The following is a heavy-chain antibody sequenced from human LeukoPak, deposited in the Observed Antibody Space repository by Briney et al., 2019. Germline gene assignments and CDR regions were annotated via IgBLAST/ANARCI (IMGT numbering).Heavy chain of an antibody. D-gene: IGHD3-22*01. CDR2: IRQDGSNK. CDR3: VSGSDTSGYYFY. CDR1: GFIFRSYW. Sequence: PGGSLRLSCAASGFIFRSYWMSWVRQAPGKGLEWVANIRQDGSNKDYVDSVEGRFTISRDNSKSTLYLQMNSLRAEDTAVYYCVSGSDTSGYYFYWGQGTLVTVSS. V-gene: IGHV3-7*01. J-gene: IGHJ4*02.